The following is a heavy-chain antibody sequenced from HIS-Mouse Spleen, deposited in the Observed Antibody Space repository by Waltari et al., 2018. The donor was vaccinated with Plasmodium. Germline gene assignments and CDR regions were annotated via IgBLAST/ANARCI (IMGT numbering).Heavy chain of an antibody. J-gene: IGHJ4*02. D-gene: IGHD3-3*01. V-gene: IGHV3-7*01. Sequence: EVQLVESGGGLVQPGGSLRLSCAASGFTFSSYWMSWVRQAPGKGLEWVANIKQDGSEKYYVDSVKGRFTISRDNAKNSLYLQMNSLRAEDTAVYYCARVGDFWSGYCNDCWGQGTLVTVSS. CDR1: GFTFSSYW. CDR2: IKQDGSEK. CDR3: ARVGDFWSGYCNDC.